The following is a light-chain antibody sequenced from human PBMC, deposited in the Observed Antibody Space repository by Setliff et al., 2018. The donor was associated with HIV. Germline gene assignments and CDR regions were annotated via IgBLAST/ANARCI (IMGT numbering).Light chain of an antibody. CDR3: CSNTGSNTYV. J-gene: IGLJ1*01. Sequence: ALTQPASVSGSPGQSITISCTGTSGDIGRYNLVSWYQQYPGKAPKLMIYQATKRPSGVSNRFSGSKSGNTASLTISGLQAEDEADYYCCSNTGSNTYVFGSGTKVTVL. CDR2: QAT. CDR1: SGDIGRYNL. V-gene: IGLV2-23*01.